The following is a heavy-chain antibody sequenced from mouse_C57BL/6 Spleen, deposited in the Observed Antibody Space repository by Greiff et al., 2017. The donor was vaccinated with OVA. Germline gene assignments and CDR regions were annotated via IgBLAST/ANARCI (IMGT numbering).Heavy chain of an antibody. Sequence: EVKLVESEGGLVQPGSSMKLSCTASGFTFSDYYMAWVRQVPEKGLEWVANINYDGSSTYYLDSLKSRFIISRDNAKNILYLQMSSLKSEDTATYYCARDREAYDGSSKGYFDVWGTGTTVTVSS. J-gene: IGHJ1*03. CDR3: ARDREAYDGSSKGYFDV. D-gene: IGHD1-1*01. CDR2: INYDGSST. CDR1: GFTFSDYY. V-gene: IGHV5-16*01.